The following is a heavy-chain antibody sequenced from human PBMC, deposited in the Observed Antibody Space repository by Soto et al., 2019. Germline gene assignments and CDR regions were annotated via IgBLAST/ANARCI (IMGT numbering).Heavy chain of an antibody. J-gene: IGHJ4*02. D-gene: IGHD6-13*01. CDR2: IYYSGST. Sequence: QLQLQESGPGLVKPSETLSLTCTVSGGSISSSSYYWGWIRQPPGKGLEWIGSIYYSGSTYYNPSLKSRVTISVDTSKNQCSLKLSSVTAADTAVYYCARGGGIAAAVDYWGQGTLVTVSS. CDR3: ARGGGIAAAVDY. V-gene: IGHV4-39*01. CDR1: GGSISSSSYY.